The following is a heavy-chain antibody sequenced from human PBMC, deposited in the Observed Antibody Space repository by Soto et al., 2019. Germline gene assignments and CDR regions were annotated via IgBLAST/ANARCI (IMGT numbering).Heavy chain of an antibody. D-gene: IGHD4-4*01. Sequence: EVQLLESGGGLVQPGGSLRLSCAASGLTFSGYGMSWVRQAPGTGLEWVSAISGSGSTTYYADSVKGRFTISRDDSKKILLLQMNTLRAEDTAVYYCVTRSRGLQSSPPRLDSWGQGTLVTVSS. J-gene: IGHJ4*02. CDR1: GLTFSGYG. CDR2: ISGSGSTT. V-gene: IGHV3-23*01. CDR3: VTRSRGLQSSPPRLDS.